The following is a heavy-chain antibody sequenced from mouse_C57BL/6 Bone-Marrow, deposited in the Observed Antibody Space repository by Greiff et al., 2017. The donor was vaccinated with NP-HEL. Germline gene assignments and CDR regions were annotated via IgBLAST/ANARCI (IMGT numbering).Heavy chain of an antibody. V-gene: IGHV1-69*01. Sequence: QVQLQQPGAELVMPGASVKLSCKASGYTFTSYWMHWVKQRPGQGLEWIGEIDPSDSYTNYNQKFKGKSTLTVDKSSSTAYMQLSSLTSEDSAVYYCARRNLNWDDWYFDVWGTGTTVTVSS. CDR3: ARRNLNWDDWYFDV. J-gene: IGHJ1*03. CDR2: IDPSDSYT. D-gene: IGHD4-1*02. CDR1: GYTFTSYW.